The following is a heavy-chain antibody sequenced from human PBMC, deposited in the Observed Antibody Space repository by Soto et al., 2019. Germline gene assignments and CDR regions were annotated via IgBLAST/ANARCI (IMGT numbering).Heavy chain of an antibody. J-gene: IGHJ5*01. CDR1: GFTFRTYG. V-gene: IGHV3-30*18. CDR3: TKSTRGQQWLVPDS. D-gene: IGHD6-19*01. Sequence: QVQSVESGGGVVQPGRSLRLSCEASGFTFRTYGMHWVRQDPGKGLEWVAVISYDATNKYYADSVKGRFTNTRDNSKNTLYLQLNNQQEEDTAGDYCTKSTRGQQWLVPDSWGQGTLVTVSS. CDR2: ISYDATNK.